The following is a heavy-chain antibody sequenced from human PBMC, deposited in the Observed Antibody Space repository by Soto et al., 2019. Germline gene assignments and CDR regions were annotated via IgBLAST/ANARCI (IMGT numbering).Heavy chain of an antibody. CDR1: GGTFSSYA. J-gene: IGHJ6*02. D-gene: IGHD3-10*01. CDR3: ASPGDGRPLPNYYYYGMDV. V-gene: IGHV1-69*01. CDR2: IIPIFGTA. Sequence: QVQLVQSGAEVKKPGSSVKVSCKASGGTFSSYAISWVRQAPGQGLEWMGGIIPIFGTANYEQKFQGRVTITADESTSTAYMELSSLRSEDTAVYYCASPGDGRPLPNYYYYGMDVWGQGTTVTVSS.